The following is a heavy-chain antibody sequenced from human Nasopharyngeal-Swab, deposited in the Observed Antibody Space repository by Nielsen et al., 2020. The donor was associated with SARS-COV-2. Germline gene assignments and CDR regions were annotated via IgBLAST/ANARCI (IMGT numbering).Heavy chain of an antibody. CDR1: GFTFSSYS. D-gene: IGHD3-16*02. J-gene: IGHJ4*02. CDR3: ARSLRGRSLHY. Sequence: ESLKISCASSGFTFSSYSMNWVRQAPGKGLEWVSSISSSSSSYIYYADSVKGRFTISRDNAKNSLYLQMNSLRAEDTAVYYCARSLRGRSLHYWGQGTLVTVSS. CDR2: ISSSSSSYI. V-gene: IGHV3-21*01.